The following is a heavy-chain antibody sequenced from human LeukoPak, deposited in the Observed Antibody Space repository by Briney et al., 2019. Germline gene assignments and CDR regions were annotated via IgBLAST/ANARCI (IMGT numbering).Heavy chain of an antibody. CDR1: GGSFSGYY. V-gene: IGHV4-34*01. CDR2: INHSGST. D-gene: IGHD3-22*01. Sequence: SETLSLTCAVYGGSFSGYYWSWIRQPPGKGLEWIGEINHSGSTNYNPSLKSRVTISVDTSKNQFSLKLSSVTAADTAVYYCARGITMIVVVRGGWFDPWGQGTLVTVSS. J-gene: IGHJ5*02. CDR3: ARGITMIVVVRGGWFDP.